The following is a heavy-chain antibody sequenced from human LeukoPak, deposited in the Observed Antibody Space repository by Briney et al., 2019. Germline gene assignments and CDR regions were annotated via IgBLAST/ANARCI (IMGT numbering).Heavy chain of an antibody. Sequence: ASVKVSCKASGYTFTSYAMNWVRQAPGQGLEWMGWINTNTGNPTYAQGFTGRFVFSLDTSVSTAYLQISSLKAEGTAVYYCARPVGGYCSGGGCPRATFDIWSQGTRVTVSS. J-gene: IGHJ3*02. CDR1: GYTFTSYA. V-gene: IGHV7-4-1*02. CDR3: ARPVGGYCSGGGCPRATFDI. D-gene: IGHD2-15*01. CDR2: INTNTGNP.